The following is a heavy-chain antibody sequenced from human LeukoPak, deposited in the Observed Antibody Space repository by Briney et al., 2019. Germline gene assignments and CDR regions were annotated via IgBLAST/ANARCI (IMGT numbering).Heavy chain of an antibody. CDR1: GYTFTSYS. V-gene: IGHV1-18*01. D-gene: IGHD6-6*01. CDR3: AKDRWRDGSSSFDN. CDR2: ISTYNGNT. Sequence: ASVKVSFKASGYTFTSYSINWVRQVPGQGLEWMGWISTYNGNTNYAQKLQGRVTMTTDTSTSTAYMELRSLRSDDTAVYYCAKDRWRDGSSSFDNWGQGTLVTVSS. J-gene: IGHJ4*02.